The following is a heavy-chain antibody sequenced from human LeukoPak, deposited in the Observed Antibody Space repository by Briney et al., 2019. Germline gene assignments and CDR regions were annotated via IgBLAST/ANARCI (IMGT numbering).Heavy chain of an antibody. CDR3: AKGRGIAELDY. D-gene: IGHD6-13*01. CDR2: ISSSSSSYSYT. V-gene: IGHV3-21*04. Sequence: GGSLRLSCTASGFTFSTYSMRWVRQAPGKGLEWISSISSSSSSYSYTYYADSVKGRFTISRDNSKNTLYLQMNSLRAEDTAVYYCAKGRGIAELDYWGQGTLVTVSS. CDR1: GFTFSTYS. J-gene: IGHJ4*02.